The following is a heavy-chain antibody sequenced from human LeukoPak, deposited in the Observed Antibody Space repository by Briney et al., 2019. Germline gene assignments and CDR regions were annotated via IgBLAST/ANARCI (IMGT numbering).Heavy chain of an antibody. J-gene: IGHJ5*02. V-gene: IGHV4-4*02. CDR3: ARKEYGDYRRFDP. CDR2: IYHSGST. Sequence: GSLRLSCAASGFTVSSDYISWVRQPPGKGLEWIGEIYHSGSTNYNPSLKSRVTISVDKSKNQFSLKLSSVTAADTAVYYCARKEYGDYRRFDPWGQGTLVTVSS. D-gene: IGHD4-11*01. CDR1: GFTVSSDY.